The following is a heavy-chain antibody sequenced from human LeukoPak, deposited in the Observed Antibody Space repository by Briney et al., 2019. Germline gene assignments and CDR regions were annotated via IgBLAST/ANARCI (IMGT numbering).Heavy chain of an antibody. CDR2: IYTSGST. Sequence: SETLSLTCTVSGGSISSYYWSWIRQPAGKGLEWIGRIYTSGSTNYNPSLKSRVTISVDKSKNQFSLKLSSVTAADTAVYYCARGLRESGLQGVYYYNYMDVWGKGTTVTVSS. V-gene: IGHV4-4*07. D-gene: IGHD1-26*01. J-gene: IGHJ6*03. CDR3: ARGLRESGLQGVYYYNYMDV. CDR1: GGSISSYY.